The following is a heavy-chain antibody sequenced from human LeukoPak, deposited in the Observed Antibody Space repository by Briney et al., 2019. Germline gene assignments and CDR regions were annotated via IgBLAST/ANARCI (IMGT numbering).Heavy chain of an antibody. CDR2: INHSGST. Sequence: SETLSLTCAVYGVSFSGYYWSWIRQPPGKGLEWIGEINHSGSTNYYPSLKSRVTISVDTSKNQFSLKLSSVTAADTAVYYCAREGGSGYDPWGQGTLVTVSS. J-gene: IGHJ5*02. CDR1: GVSFSGYY. D-gene: IGHD5-12*01. V-gene: IGHV4-34*01. CDR3: AREGGSGYDP.